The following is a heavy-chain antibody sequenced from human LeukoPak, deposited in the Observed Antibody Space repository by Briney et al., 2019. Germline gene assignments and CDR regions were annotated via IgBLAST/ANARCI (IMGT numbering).Heavy chain of an antibody. CDR2: IFPSGGEI. CDR1: GFTFSTFA. V-gene: IGHV3-23*01. J-gene: IGHJ4*02. CDR3: APPPAVTRNY. Sequence: GGSLRLSCAASGFTFSTFAMIWVRQPPGKGLEWVSSIFPSGGEIHYADSGRGRFTISRDNSKNTLYLQMDSLRAEDTAVYYCAPPPAVTRNYWGQGTLVTVSS. D-gene: IGHD4-17*01.